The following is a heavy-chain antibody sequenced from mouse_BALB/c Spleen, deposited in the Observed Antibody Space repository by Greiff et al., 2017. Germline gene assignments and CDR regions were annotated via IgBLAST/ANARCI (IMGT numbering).Heavy chain of an antibody. D-gene: IGHD2-4*01. V-gene: IGHV5-6-5*01. CDR3: ARGSTMITAFAY. J-gene: IGHJ3*01. CDR2: ISSGGST. CDR1: GFTFSSYA. Sequence: EVKLQESGGGLVKPGGSLKLSCAASGFTFSSYAMSWVRQTPEKRLEWVASISSGGSTYYPDSVKGRFTISRDNARNILYLQMSSLRSEDTAMYYCARGSTMITAFAYWGQGTLVTVSA.